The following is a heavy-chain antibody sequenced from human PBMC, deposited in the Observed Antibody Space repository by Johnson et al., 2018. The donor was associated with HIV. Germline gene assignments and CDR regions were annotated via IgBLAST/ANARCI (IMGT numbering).Heavy chain of an antibody. CDR3: AKDDYGDLWVGAFDI. D-gene: IGHD4-17*01. CDR1: GFSFDDYG. Sequence: VQLVESGGGLVQPGGSLRLSCAASGFSFDDYGMTWVRQIAVKGLEWVSGINWNVGATGYAASVKGRFPISRDNAKNSLYLQMNNLRAEDTAMYYCAKDDYGDLWVGAFDIWGQGTMVTVSS. V-gene: IGHV3-20*04. CDR2: INWNVGAT. J-gene: IGHJ3*02.